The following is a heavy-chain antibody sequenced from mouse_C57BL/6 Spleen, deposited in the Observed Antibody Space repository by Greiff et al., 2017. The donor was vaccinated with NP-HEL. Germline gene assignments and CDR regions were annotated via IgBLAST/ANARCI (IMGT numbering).Heavy chain of an antibody. D-gene: IGHD2-5*01. J-gene: IGHJ2*01. CDR2: INPNNGGT. V-gene: IGHV1-26*01. CDR3: ARSYYSNYVDY. Sequence: VQLKQSGPELVKPGASVKISCKASGYTFTDYYMNWVKQSHGKSLEWIGDINPNNGGTSYNQKFKGKATLTVDKSSSTAYMELRSLTSEDSAVYYCARSYYSNYVDYWGQGTTLTVSS. CDR1: GYTFTDYY.